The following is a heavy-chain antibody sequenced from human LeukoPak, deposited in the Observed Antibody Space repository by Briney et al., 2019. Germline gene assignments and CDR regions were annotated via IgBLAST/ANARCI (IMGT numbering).Heavy chain of an antibody. CDR3: ASSGVGYCSGGSCLNWFDP. J-gene: IGHJ5*02. D-gene: IGHD2-15*01. Sequence: PSETLSLTCTVSGGSISSSSYYWGWIRQPPGKGLEWIGSIYYSGSTYYNPSLKSRVTISVDTSKNQFSLKLSSVTAADTAVYYCASSGVGYCSGGSCLNWFDPWGQGTLVTVSS. CDR1: GGSISSSSYY. CDR2: IYYSGST. V-gene: IGHV4-39*01.